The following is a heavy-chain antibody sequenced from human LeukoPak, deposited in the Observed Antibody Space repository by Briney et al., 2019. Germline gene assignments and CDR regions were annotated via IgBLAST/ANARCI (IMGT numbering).Heavy chain of an antibody. Sequence: GGSLRLSCAASGFTFSSYWMSWVRQAPGRGLEWVSIVSFDGTNNFYGDSVKGRFTVSRDNSNNTVYLHMNSLRPDDTAVYFCARDRNVVGADFDSWGQGTLVTVSS. D-gene: IGHD4/OR15-4a*01. CDR3: ARDRNVVGADFDS. J-gene: IGHJ5*01. CDR2: VSFDGTNN. V-gene: IGHV3-30*03. CDR1: GFTFSSYW.